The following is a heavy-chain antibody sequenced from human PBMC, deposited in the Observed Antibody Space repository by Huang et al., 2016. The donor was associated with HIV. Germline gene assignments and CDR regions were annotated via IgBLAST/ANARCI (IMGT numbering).Heavy chain of an antibody. Sequence: EVLLVQSGAELKEPGESLKISCKASGYGFSSYWIGWVRQKPGKGLEWMGIIYPRDSEHKYCPSFDCQCTISADKATRTAYPQGESLKAPDTAIYFCARQVDGFRSQFDFWGQGTLVSVSS. J-gene: IGHJ4*02. D-gene: IGHD5-18*01. CDR2: IYPRDSEH. CDR3: ARQVDGFRSQFDF. V-gene: IGHV5-51*01. CDR1: GYGFSSYW.